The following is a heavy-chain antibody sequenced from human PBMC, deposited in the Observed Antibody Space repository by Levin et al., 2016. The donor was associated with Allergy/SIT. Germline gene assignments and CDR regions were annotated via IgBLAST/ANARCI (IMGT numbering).Heavy chain of an antibody. Sequence: WVRQAPGQGLEWMGWMNPNSGNTGYAQKFQGRVTMTRNTSISTAYMELSSLRSEGTAVYYCARGAFGVVIIDNDYWGQGTLVTVSS. J-gene: IGHJ4*02. CDR2: MNPNSGNT. D-gene: IGHD3-3*01. CDR3: ARGAFGVVIIDNDY. V-gene: IGHV1-8*01.